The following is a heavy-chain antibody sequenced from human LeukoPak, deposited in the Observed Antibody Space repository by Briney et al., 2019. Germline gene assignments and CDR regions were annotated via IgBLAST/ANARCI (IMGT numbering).Heavy chain of an antibody. CDR1: GFTFSSYS. J-gene: IGHJ4*02. V-gene: IGHV3-21*01. CDR3: ARDDIKGYSSSWYKTNYYFDY. Sequence: GGSLRLSCAASGFTFSSYSKNWVRQAPGKGLEWVSSISSSSSYIYYADSVKGRFTISRDNAKNSLYLQMNSLRAEDTAVYYCARDDIKGYSSSWYKTNYYFDYWGQGTLVTVSS. CDR2: ISSSSSYI. D-gene: IGHD6-13*01.